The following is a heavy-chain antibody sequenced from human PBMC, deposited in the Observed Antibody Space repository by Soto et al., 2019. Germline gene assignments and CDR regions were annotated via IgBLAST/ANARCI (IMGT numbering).Heavy chain of an antibody. J-gene: IGHJ6*02. Sequence: SETLSLTCTVSGGSISSGDYYWSWIRQPPGKGLEWIGYIYYSGSTYYNPSLKSRVTISVDTSKNQFSLKLSSVTAADTAVYYCARGAYYDFWSGLPGLHSYYYYGMDVWGQGTTVTVSS. CDR3: ARGAYYDFWSGLPGLHSYYYYGMDV. CDR2: IYYSGST. CDR1: GGSISSGDYY. D-gene: IGHD3-3*01. V-gene: IGHV4-30-4*01.